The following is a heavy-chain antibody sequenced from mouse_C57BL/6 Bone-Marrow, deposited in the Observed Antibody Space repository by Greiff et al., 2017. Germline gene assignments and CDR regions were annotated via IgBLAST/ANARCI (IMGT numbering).Heavy chain of an antibody. Sequence: QVQLKQPGAELVRPGSSVKLSCKASGYTFTSYWMDWVKQRPGQGLEWIGNIYPSDSDTHYNQKFKDKATLTVDKSSSTAYMQLSSLTSEDSAVYYCARITTVVATEGFAYWGQGTLVTVSA. V-gene: IGHV1-61*01. CDR3: ARITTVVATEGFAY. D-gene: IGHD1-1*01. CDR2: IYPSDSDT. J-gene: IGHJ3*01. CDR1: GYTFTSYW.